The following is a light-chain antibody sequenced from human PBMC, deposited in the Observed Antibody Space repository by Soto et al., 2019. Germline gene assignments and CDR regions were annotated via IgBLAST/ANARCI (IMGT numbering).Light chain of an antibody. Sequence: DIVMTQSPDSLAVSLGERATIKCKSSQSILSRSNNKSYLAWYQQKLGQPPKLLISWASTRESGVPDRFSGSGSVTDFTLTINSLQAEDVAVYHCQQYFDSPTFGQGTKVEIK. CDR3: QQYFDSPT. CDR2: WAS. CDR1: QSILSRSNNKSY. V-gene: IGKV4-1*01. J-gene: IGKJ1*01.